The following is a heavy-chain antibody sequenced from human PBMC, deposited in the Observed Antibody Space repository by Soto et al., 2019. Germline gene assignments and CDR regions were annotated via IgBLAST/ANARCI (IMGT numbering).Heavy chain of an antibody. Sequence: GASVKVSCKASGYTFTSYAIRWVRQAPGQGLEWMGWISAYNGNTNYAQKLQGRVTMTTDTSTSTAYMELRSLRSDDTAVYYCASSVTMYYFDYWGQGTLVTVSS. D-gene: IGHD4-17*01. CDR3: ASSVTMYYFDY. CDR1: GYTFTSYA. V-gene: IGHV1-18*01. J-gene: IGHJ4*02. CDR2: ISAYNGNT.